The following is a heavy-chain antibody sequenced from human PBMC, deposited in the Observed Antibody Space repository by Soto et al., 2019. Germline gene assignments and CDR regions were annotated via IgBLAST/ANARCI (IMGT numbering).Heavy chain of an antibody. CDR3: AREDSVAGTVFDY. J-gene: IGHJ4*02. D-gene: IGHD6-19*01. CDR2: VYYSGTT. CDR1: GGSVSDKTYY. V-gene: IGHV4-61*01. Sequence: SETLSLTCSVSGGSVSDKTYYWSWIRQPPGKRLEWIGYVYYSGTTNYNPSLKSRVTISVDTSKSQFSLKLSSVTAADTAVYYCAREDSVAGTVFDYWGQGTLVTVSS.